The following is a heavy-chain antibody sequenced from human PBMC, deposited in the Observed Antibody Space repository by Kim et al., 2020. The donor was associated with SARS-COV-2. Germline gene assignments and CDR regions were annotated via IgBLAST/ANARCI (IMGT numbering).Heavy chain of an antibody. Sequence: GGSLRLSCAASGFTFSSYGMHWVRQAPGKGLEWVAVIWYDGSNKYYADSVKVRFTISRDNSKNTLYLQMNSLRAEDTAVSYCARDRVPQWLVRGGYYYYYYGMDVWVQGTTVTVSS. J-gene: IGHJ6*02. V-gene: IGHV3-33*01. CDR1: GFTFSSYG. D-gene: IGHD6-19*01. CDR3: ARDRVPQWLVRGGYYYYYYGMDV. CDR2: IWYDGSNK.